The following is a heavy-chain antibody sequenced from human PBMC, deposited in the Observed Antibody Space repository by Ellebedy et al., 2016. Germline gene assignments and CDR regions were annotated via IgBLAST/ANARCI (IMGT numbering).Heavy chain of an antibody. Sequence: KVSXXGSGYSFTSYWIGWVRQMPGKGLEWMGIIYPGDSDTRYSPSFQGQVTISADKSISTAYLQWSSLKASDTAMYYCATLRSGSWRDYWGQGTLVTVSS. V-gene: IGHV5-51*01. D-gene: IGHD5-12*01. CDR2: IYPGDSDT. J-gene: IGHJ4*02. CDR1: GYSFTSYW. CDR3: ATLRSGSWRDY.